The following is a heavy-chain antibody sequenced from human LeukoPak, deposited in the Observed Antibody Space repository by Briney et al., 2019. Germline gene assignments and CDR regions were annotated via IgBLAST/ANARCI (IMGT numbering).Heavy chain of an antibody. V-gene: IGHV3-21*01. CDR3: ARVLKGYCSSTSCYALGY. D-gene: IGHD2-2*01. CDR2: ISSSSSYI. J-gene: IGHJ4*02. Sequence: GGSLRLSCAASGFTFSSYSMNWVRQAPGKGLEWVSSISSSSSYIYYADSVKGRFTISRDNAKNSLYLQMNSLRAEDTAVYYCARVLKGYCSSTSCYALGYWGQGTLVTVSS. CDR1: GFTFSSYS.